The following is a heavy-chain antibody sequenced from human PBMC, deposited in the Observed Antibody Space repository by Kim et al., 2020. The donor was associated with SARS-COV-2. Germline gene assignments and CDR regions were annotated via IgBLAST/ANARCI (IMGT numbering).Heavy chain of an antibody. CDR2: ISYDGSNK. CDR3: AVLAAAGMDV. Sequence: GSLRLSCAASGFTFSSYGMHCVRQAPGKGLEWVALISYDGSNKYYADSVKGRFTISRDNSKNTLYLQMNSLRAEDTAVYYCAVLAAAGMDVWGQGTTVIVSS. CDR1: GFTFSSYG. D-gene: IGHD6-13*01. V-gene: IGHV3-30*03. J-gene: IGHJ6*02.